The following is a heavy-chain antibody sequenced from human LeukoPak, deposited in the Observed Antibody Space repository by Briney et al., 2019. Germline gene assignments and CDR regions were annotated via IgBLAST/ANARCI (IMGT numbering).Heavy chain of an antibody. CDR3: ARLACSGGSCYLDC. CDR1: GVSISSYY. Sequence: SETLSLTCTVSGVSISSYYWSWIRQPPGKGLEWIGYIYYSGSTNYNPSLKSRVTISVDTSKNQFSLKLSSVTAADTAVYYCARLACSGGSCYLDCWGQGTLVTVSS. CDR2: IYYSGST. D-gene: IGHD2-15*01. J-gene: IGHJ4*02. V-gene: IGHV4-59*08.